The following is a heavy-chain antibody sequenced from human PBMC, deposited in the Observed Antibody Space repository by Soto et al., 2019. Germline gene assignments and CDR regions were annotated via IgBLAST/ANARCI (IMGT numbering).Heavy chain of an antibody. CDR1: GFTVSRDY. Sequence: EVQVVESGGGLVQPGGSLRLSCAASGFTVSRDYMNWVRQAPGKGLEWVSVIYSGGSTYYADSVKGRFTISRDNSKNTLYLQMNSLRAEDTALYCCAGDPGDRNGMIVWGQWTTVTVSS. V-gene: IGHV3-66*01. D-gene: IGHD1-26*01. J-gene: IGHJ6*02. CDR2: IYSGGST. CDR3: AGDPGDRNGMIV.